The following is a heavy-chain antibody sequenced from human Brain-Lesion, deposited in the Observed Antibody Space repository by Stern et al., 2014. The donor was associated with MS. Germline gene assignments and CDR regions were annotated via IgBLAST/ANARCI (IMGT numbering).Heavy chain of an antibody. J-gene: IGHJ4*02. Sequence: VQLVQSGPGLVKPSQTLSLTCTVSGGPISSHSYYWSWIRQPAGKGLEWFGLINAMGTPNYNPSPKSRVSISVDTSKNQLSLGLGSGTASDTAVYYCARDYGDLEFDLWGQGTLVTVSS. CDR2: INAMGTP. CDR1: GGPISSHSYY. V-gene: IGHV4-61*02. D-gene: IGHD4-17*01. CDR3: ARDYGDLEFDL.